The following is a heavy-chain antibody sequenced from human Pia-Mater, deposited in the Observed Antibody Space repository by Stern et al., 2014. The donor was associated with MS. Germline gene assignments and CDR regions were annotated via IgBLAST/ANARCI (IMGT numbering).Heavy chain of an antibody. V-gene: IGHV1-18*01. D-gene: IGHD1-26*01. CDR2: INTYNGDT. J-gene: IGHJ4*02. CDR1: GYTFLSYG. CDR3: AKGWEMHN. Sequence: VQLVQSGAEVKKPGASGKVSCETSGYTFLSYGITWVRQAPGQGPEWMGWINTYNGDTNYAQKLQGRVTMTTDRSTSTVYMELRSLRSGDTAIYYCAKGWEMHNWGQGTLVTVSS.